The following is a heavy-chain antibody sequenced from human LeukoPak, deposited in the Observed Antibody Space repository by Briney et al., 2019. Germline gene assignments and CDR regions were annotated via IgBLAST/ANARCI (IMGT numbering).Heavy chain of an antibody. D-gene: IGHD3-10*01. CDR3: ARNADGSGNLLPFYFDY. CDR1: GGSIINDRYY. J-gene: IGHJ4*02. V-gene: IGHV4-31*11. Sequence: PSETLSLTCAVSGGSIINDRYYLGWIRQHPGKGLEWIGYIYYTGSTYYNPSLKSRVAISVDTSRNQFSLILSSVTAADTAVYYCARNADGSGNLLPFYFDYWGPGTLVTVSS. CDR2: IYYTGST.